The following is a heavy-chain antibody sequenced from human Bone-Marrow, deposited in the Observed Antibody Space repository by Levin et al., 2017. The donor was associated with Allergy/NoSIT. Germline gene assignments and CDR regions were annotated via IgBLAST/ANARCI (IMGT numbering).Heavy chain of an antibody. CDR3: ARHIGSNWDWAFDY. V-gene: IGHV4-59*01. CDR2: IHNSGRT. J-gene: IGHJ4*02. Sequence: SETLSLTCTVSGGSISGFFWSWIRQPPGKGLEWIGCIHNSGRTYSTPSLRSRVTTSVDTSKNTFSLQLRSGTAADTAIYYCARHIGSNWDWAFDYWGQGTLVTVSA. D-gene: IGHD6-13*01. CDR1: GGSISGFF.